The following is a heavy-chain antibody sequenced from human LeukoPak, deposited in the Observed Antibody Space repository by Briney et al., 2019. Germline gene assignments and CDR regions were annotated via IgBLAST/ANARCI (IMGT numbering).Heavy chain of an antibody. CDR3: ARGDYYDSTGYFYYC. Sequence: GASVKVSCKASGYTFTNHYIHWVRQAPGQGLEWMGIINPSGGSTTYAQKFQGRVIMTRDTSTSTVYMELSSLRSEDTAVYYCARGDYYDSTGYFYYCWGQGALVTVSS. CDR1: GYTFTNHY. D-gene: IGHD3-22*01. J-gene: IGHJ4*02. CDR2: INPSGGST. V-gene: IGHV1-46*01.